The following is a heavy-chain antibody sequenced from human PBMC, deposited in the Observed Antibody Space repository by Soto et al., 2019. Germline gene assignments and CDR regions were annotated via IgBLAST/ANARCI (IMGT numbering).Heavy chain of an antibody. V-gene: IGHV3-23*01. Sequence: EVQLLESGGGLVQPGGSLRLSCAASGFTFNHYAMSWVRQAPGKGLEWVSAARGGGAGTYYADSVHGRFTIYRDNSKNTVHLEMNSLRAEDTAEYYCVGDTQGAFDSWGQGTLVTVSS. CDR1: GFTFNHYA. CDR3: VGDTQGAFDS. J-gene: IGHJ4*02. CDR2: ARGGGAGT.